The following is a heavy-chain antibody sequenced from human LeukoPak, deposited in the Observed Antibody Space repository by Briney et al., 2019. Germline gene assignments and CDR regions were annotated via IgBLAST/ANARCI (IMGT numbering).Heavy chain of an antibody. CDR3: ARGDSGYDSTTFDY. Sequence: SVKVSCTASGGTFSSYAISWVRQAPGQGLEWMGGIIPIFGTANYAQKFQGRVTITADESTSTAYMELSSLRSEDTAVYYCARGDSGYDSTTFDYWGQGTLVTVSS. CDR2: IIPIFGTA. D-gene: IGHD5-12*01. V-gene: IGHV1-69*13. J-gene: IGHJ4*02. CDR1: GGTFSSYA.